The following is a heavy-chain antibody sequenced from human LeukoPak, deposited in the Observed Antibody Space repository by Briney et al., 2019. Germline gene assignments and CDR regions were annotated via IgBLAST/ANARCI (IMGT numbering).Heavy chain of an antibody. J-gene: IGHJ6*01. D-gene: IGHD6-13*01. CDR3: ARVKKVSSTQLGSDYYGMDV. CDR2: IWYDASNK. Sequence: RRTPRLSPAPSRFTFSSYAMHCGPQAPGKGLECVAVIWYDASNKYYTYTMKGLFTISRDNSKNTLYLQMNSLRAEDTAVYYCARVKKVSSTQLGSDYYGMDVWGEGATVTVSS. V-gene: IGHV3-33*01. CDR1: RFTFSSYA.